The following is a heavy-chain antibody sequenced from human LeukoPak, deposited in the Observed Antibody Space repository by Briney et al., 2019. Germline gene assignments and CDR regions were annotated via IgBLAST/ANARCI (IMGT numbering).Heavy chain of an antibody. V-gene: IGHV3-30*19. CDR1: GFTFDNYV. CDR3: ARSGEWELLTDY. J-gene: IGHJ4*02. D-gene: IGHD1-26*01. Sequence: GGSLRLSRAASGFTFDNYVMHWVRQAPGKGLEWVAVISYDGSNKYYADSVKGRFTISRDNSKNTLYLQMNSLRAEDTAVYYCARSGEWELLTDYWGQGTLVTVSS. CDR2: ISYDGSNK.